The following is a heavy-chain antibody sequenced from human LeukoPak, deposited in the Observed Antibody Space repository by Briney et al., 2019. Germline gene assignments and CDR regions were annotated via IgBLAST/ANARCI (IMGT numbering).Heavy chain of an antibody. J-gene: IGHJ4*02. D-gene: IGHD1-26*01. CDR2: ISGSGGST. CDR1: GFTFSSYA. V-gene: IGHV3-23*01. Sequence: PGGSLRLSCAASGFTFSSYAMSWVRQAPGKGLEWVSAISGSGGSTYYAHSAKGRFTISRDNSKNTLYLQMNSLRAEDTAVYYCAKEVSGSYSGLDYWGQGTLVTVSS. CDR3: AKEVSGSYSGLDY.